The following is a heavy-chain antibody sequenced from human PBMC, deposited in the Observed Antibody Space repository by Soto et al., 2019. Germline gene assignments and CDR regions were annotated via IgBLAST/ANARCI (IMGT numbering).Heavy chain of an antibody. CDR1: GGSISSYY. Sequence: SETLSLTCTVSGGSISSYYWSWIRQPPGKGLEWIGYIYYSGSTNYNPSLKSRVTISVDTSKNQFSLKLSSVTAADTAVYYCARAVMGIAAYYYYYYMDVWGKGTTVTVSS. V-gene: IGHV4-59*01. CDR3: ARAVMGIAAYYYYYYMDV. CDR2: IYYSGST. J-gene: IGHJ6*03. D-gene: IGHD6-13*01.